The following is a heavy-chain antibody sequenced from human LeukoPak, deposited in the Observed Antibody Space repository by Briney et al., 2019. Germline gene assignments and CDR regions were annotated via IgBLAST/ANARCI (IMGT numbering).Heavy chain of an antibody. Sequence: GGSLRLSCAASGFTFSSYAMHWVRQAPGKGLEWVAVISYDGSNKYYADSVKGRFTISRDNSKNTLYLQMNSLRAEDTAVYYCARDLLPSYAYYYDSSRNWFDPWGQGTLVTVSS. CDR3: ARDLLPSYAYYYDSSRNWFDP. V-gene: IGHV3-30-3*01. J-gene: IGHJ5*02. CDR1: GFTFSSYA. D-gene: IGHD3-22*01. CDR2: ISYDGSNK.